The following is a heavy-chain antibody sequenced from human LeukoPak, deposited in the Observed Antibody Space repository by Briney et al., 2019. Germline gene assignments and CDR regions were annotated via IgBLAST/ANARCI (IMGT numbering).Heavy chain of an antibody. CDR2: ISSSISYI. J-gene: IGHJ4*02. Sequence: GGSLRLSCAASGFTFSSYSMNWVRQAPGKGREWVSSISSSISYIYYADSVKGRFTISRDNAKNSLYLQMNSLRAEDTAVYYCARDFGSGYCSGGSCSSFDYWGQGTLVTVSS. CDR3: ARDFGSGYCSGGSCSSFDY. V-gene: IGHV3-21*01. CDR1: GFTFSSYS. D-gene: IGHD2-15*01.